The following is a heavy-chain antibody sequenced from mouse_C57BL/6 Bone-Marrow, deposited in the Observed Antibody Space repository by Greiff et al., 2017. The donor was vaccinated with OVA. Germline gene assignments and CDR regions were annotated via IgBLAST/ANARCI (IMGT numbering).Heavy chain of an antibody. J-gene: IGHJ3*01. Sequence: VQLQQPGAELVMPGASVKLSCKASGYTFTSYWMHWVKQRPGQGLEWIGEIDPSDSYTNYNQKFKGKSTLTVDKSSSTAYMQLSSLTSEGSAVYYCARTGFAYWGQGTLVTVSA. V-gene: IGHV1-69*01. CDR3: ARTGFAY. CDR1: GYTFTSYW. CDR2: IDPSDSYT.